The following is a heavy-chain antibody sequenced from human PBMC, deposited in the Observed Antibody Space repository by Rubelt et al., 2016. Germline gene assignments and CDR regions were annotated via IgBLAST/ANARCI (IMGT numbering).Heavy chain of an antibody. D-gene: IGHD3-10*01. V-gene: IGHV1-24*01. J-gene: IGHJ6*02. CDR3: ARDQWLLLWFGEWVSYGMDV. CDR2: FVPEDGET. Sequence: WMGGFVPEDGETIYAQKFQGRVTMTEDTSTDTAYMELSSLRSEDTAVYYCARDQWLLLWFGEWVSYGMDVWGQGTTVTVSS.